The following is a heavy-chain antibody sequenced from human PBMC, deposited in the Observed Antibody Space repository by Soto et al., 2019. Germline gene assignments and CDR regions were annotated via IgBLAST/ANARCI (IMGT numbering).Heavy chain of an antibody. CDR1: GFTCSDFS. V-gene: IGHV3-48*02. Sequence: GSLRLSCAASGFTCSDFSMNWFRQAPVKGLEWVSYIKGGSDISYGDSVKGRFTISRDNAKNSLYLEMNSLRDEDTAIYYCARDGDSAYVDWGQGALVPVSS. D-gene: IGHD3-16*01. CDR2: IKGGSDI. CDR3: ARDGDSAYVD. J-gene: IGHJ4*02.